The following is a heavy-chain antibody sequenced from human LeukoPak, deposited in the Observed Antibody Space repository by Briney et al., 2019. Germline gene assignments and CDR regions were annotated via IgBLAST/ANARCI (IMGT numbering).Heavy chain of an antibody. D-gene: IGHD2-2*01. CDR2: INHSGST. V-gene: IGHV4-34*01. J-gene: IGHJ4*02. CDR3: AGAAGYCSSTSCYGGFDY. CDR1: GGSFSGYY. Sequence: SETLSLTCAVYGGSFSGYYWSWIRQPPGKGLEWIGEINHSGSTNYNPSLKSRVTISVDTSKNQFSLKLSSVTAADTAVYYCAGAAGYCSSTSCYGGFDYWGQGTLVTVSS.